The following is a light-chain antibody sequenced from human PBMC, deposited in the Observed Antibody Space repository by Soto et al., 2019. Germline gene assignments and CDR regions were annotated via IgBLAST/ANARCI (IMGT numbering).Light chain of an antibody. CDR2: DVS. Sequence: QSALTQPASVSGSPGQSTTISCTGTSSEVGAYNHISWYQQHPGKAPKLLIYDVSNRPSGLSNRFSGSKSCNTASLTIAGLQADDEADYYCSSHASGSTLIFGGGTKVTVL. CDR3: SSHASGSTLI. CDR1: SSEVGAYNH. J-gene: IGLJ2*01. V-gene: IGLV2-14*03.